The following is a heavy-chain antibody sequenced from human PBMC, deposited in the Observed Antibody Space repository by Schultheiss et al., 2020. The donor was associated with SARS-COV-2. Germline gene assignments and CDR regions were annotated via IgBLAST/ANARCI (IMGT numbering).Heavy chain of an antibody. D-gene: IGHD6-13*01. J-gene: IGHJ4*02. CDR1: GGSFSGYY. CDR2: IYHSGST. CDR3: ARRYSSSWYDWGFDY. V-gene: IGHV4-34*01. Sequence: SETLSLTCAVYGGSFSGYYWSWIRQPPGKGLEWIGYIYHSGSTYYNPSLKSRVTISVDTSKNQFSLKLSSVIAADTAVYYCARRYSSSWYDWGFDYWGQGTLVTVSS.